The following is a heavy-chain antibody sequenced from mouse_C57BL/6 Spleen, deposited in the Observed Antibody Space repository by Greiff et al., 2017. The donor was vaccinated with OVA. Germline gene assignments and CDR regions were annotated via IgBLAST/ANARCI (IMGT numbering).Heavy chain of an antibody. D-gene: IGHD2-3*01. CDR2: ISGGGGNT. Sequence: VKLVESGGGLVKPGGSLKLSCAASGFTFSSYTMSWVRQTPEKRLEWVATISGGGGNTYYPDSVKGRFTISRDNAKNTLYLQMSSLRSEDTALYYCASFYDGYCLFAYWGQGTLVTVSA. J-gene: IGHJ3*01. CDR1: GFTFSSYT. V-gene: IGHV5-9*01. CDR3: ASFYDGYCLFAY.